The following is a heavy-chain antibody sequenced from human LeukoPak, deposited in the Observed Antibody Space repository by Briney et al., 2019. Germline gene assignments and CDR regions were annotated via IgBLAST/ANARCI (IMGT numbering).Heavy chain of an antibody. CDR2: IIPIFGTA. D-gene: IGHD3-9*01. V-gene: IGHV1-69*05. CDR1: GGTFSSYA. CDR3: ARGDYDILTGCLAPGAFDI. J-gene: IGHJ3*02. Sequence: ASVKVSCKASGGTFSSYAISWVRQAPGQGLEWMGGIIPIFGTANYAQKFQGRVTITTDESTSTAYMELSSLRSEDTAVYYCARGDYDILTGCLAPGAFDIWGQGTMVTVSS.